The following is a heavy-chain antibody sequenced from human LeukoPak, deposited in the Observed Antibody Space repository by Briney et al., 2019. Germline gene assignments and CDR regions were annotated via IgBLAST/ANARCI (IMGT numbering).Heavy chain of an antibody. J-gene: IGHJ4*02. D-gene: IGHD1-1*01. Sequence: GGSLSLSCAASGFTFRIHAMNWVRQAPGKGLEWVSGISESGGTTKYANSVKGRFTISRDNSKNTVYLQMNSLRAEDTAMYYCARKNDLDNWGQGTLVIVSS. CDR3: ARKNDLDN. V-gene: IGHV3-23*01. CDR1: GFTFRIHA. CDR2: ISESGGTT.